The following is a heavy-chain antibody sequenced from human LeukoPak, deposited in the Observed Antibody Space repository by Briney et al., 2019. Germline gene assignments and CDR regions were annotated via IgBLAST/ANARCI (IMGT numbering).Heavy chain of an antibody. CDR3: ARGGRGEAAGFDY. Sequence: SSETLSLTCTVSGGSISSYYWSWIRQPPGKGLEWIGYIYYSGSTNYNPSLKSRVTISVDTSKNQFSLKLSSVTAADTAVYYCARGGRGEAAGFDYWGQGTLVTVSS. V-gene: IGHV4-59*01. J-gene: IGHJ4*02. CDR1: GGSISSYY. D-gene: IGHD6-13*01. CDR2: IYYSGST.